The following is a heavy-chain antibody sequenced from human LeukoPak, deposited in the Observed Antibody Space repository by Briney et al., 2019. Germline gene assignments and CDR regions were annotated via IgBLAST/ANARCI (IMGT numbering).Heavy chain of an antibody. Sequence: GGSLRLSCAASGFTFSSYGMTWVRQAPGKGLEWVSTIGNSGGSTYYADSVKGRFTISRDNSKNTLHLQMNSLRAEDTAIYYCAKNWRIDHWGQGTLVTVSS. V-gene: IGHV3-23*01. CDR2: IGNSGGST. D-gene: IGHD1-1*01. CDR1: GFTFSSYG. J-gene: IGHJ4*02. CDR3: AKNWRIDH.